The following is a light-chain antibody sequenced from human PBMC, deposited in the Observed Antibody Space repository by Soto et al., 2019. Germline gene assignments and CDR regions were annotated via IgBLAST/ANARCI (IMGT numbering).Light chain of an antibody. CDR2: EVI. CDR3: SSYTSSRTLV. CDR1: DSDVGGYNY. V-gene: IGLV2-14*03. Sequence: LAQPASVSGSPGQSITISCTGTDSDVGGYNYVSWYQQHPGKAPKLMIYEVINRPSGVSNRFSGSKSANTASLTISGLQAEDEADYYCSSYTSSRTLVFGGGTKVTVL. J-gene: IGLJ3*02.